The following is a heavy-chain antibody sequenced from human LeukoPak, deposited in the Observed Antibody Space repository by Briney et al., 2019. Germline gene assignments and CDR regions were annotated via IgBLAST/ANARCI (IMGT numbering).Heavy chain of an antibody. J-gene: IGHJ4*02. D-gene: IGHD5-24*01. CDR1: GFTFSSYS. V-gene: IGHV3-21*01. Sequence: GGSLRLSCAASGFTFSSYSMNWVRQAPGKGLEWVSSISSSSSYIYYADSVKGRFTISRDNAKNSLYLQMNSLRAEDTAVYYCARDSDGYKALDYWGQGTLVTVSS. CDR3: ARDSDGYKALDY. CDR2: ISSSSSYI.